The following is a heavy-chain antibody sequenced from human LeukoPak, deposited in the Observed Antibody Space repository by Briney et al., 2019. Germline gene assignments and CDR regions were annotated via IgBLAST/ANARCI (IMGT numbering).Heavy chain of an antibody. V-gene: IGHV1-8*01. CDR2: MNPNSGNT. Sequence: ASVKVSCKASGYTFTSFDINWVRQATGQGLEWMGWMNPNSGNTGYAQKFQGRVTITADKSTSTAYMELSSLRSEDTAVYYCARSVVVAATSQFDYWGQGTLVTVSS. CDR1: GYTFTSFD. CDR3: ARSVVVAATSQFDY. D-gene: IGHD2-15*01. J-gene: IGHJ4*02.